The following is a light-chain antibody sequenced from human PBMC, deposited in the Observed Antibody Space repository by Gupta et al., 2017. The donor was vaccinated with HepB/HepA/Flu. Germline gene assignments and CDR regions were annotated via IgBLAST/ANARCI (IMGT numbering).Light chain of an antibody. CDR3: AAWDVSLSGWV. Sequence: QSVLTQPPSASGTPGQRVTIPCSGSSSNIGSNYVYWYQQLPGTAPKLLIYRNNQRPSGVPDRFSGSKSGTSASLAISGLRSEDEADYYCAAWDVSLSGWVFGGGTKLTVL. V-gene: IGLV1-47*01. CDR2: RNN. J-gene: IGLJ3*02. CDR1: SSNIGSNY.